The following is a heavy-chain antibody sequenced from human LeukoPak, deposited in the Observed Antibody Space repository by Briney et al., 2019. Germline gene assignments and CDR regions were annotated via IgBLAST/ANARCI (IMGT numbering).Heavy chain of an antibody. CDR1: GYTFTGYY. V-gene: IGHV1-2*06. CDR2: INPNSGGT. CDR3: ASSTVTTAALDY. Sequence: ASVKVSCKASGYTFTGYYMHWVRQAPGQGLEWMGRINPNSGGTNYAQKFQGRVTMTRDTSTSTVYMELSSLRSEDTAVYYCASSTVTTAALDYWGQGTLVTVSS. D-gene: IGHD4-11*01. J-gene: IGHJ4*02.